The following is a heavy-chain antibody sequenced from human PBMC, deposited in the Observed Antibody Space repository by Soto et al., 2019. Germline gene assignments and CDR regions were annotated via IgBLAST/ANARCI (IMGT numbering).Heavy chain of an antibody. J-gene: IGHJ6*02. Sequence: QVQLVQSGAEVKKPGASVKVSCKASGYTFTSYYMHWVRQAPGQGLEWMGIINPSGGSTSYAQKFQGRVTMTRDTSTSTVYMELSSLRTEDTAVYYCARDIRAVARNPHYYYCSGMDVLRQGTTVTVSS. V-gene: IGHV1-46*01. D-gene: IGHD6-19*01. CDR1: GYTFTSYY. CDR3: ARDIRAVARNPHYYYCSGMDV. CDR2: INPSGGST.